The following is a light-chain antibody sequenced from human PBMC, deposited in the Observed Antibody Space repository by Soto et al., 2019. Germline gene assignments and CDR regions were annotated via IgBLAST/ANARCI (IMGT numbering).Light chain of an antibody. Sequence: QSALTQPASVSGSPGQSITISCTGTSSDDGGYIYVSWYQQHPGKAPKLMIYDVTDRPSGVSNRFSGSKSGNTASLTISGLQAEDEADYYCSSYTSSGTLVFGTGTKLTVL. CDR2: DVT. J-gene: IGLJ1*01. CDR1: SSDDGGYIY. CDR3: SSYTSSGTLV. V-gene: IGLV2-14*01.